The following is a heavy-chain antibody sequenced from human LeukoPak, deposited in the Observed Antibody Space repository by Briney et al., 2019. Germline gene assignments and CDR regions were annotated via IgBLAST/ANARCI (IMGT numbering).Heavy chain of an antibody. D-gene: IGHD2/OR15-2a*01. CDR1: GNYW. CDR3: VSFYEAY. J-gene: IGHJ4*02. V-gene: IGHV3-74*01. CDR2: INSDGSWT. Sequence: GGSLRLSCAASGNYWMLWVRQAPGKGLVWVSHINSDGSWTSYADSVKGRFTISKDNAKNTVYLQMNNLRAEDTAVYYCVSFYEAYWGRGTLVTVSS.